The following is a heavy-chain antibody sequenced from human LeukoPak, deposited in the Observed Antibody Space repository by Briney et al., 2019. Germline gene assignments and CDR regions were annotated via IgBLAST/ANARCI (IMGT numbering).Heavy chain of an antibody. CDR1: GYTFTSYD. D-gene: IGHD5-18*01. CDR2: MNPNSGNT. CDR3: ARGRGVTSSGPTRIQLWHPLAY. V-gene: IGHV1-8*01. Sequence: ASVKVSCKASGYTFTSYDINWVRQATGQGLEWMGWMNPNSGNTGYAQKFQGRVTMTRNTSISTAYMELSSLRSEDTAVYYCARGRGVTSSGPTRIQLWHPLAYWGQGTLVTVSS. J-gene: IGHJ4*02.